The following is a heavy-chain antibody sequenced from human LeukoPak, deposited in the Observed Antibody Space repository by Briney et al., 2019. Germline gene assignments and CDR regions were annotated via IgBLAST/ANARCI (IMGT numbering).Heavy chain of an antibody. Sequence: ASVKVSCKASGYTFTGYYMHWVRQATGQGLEWMGWMNPNSGNTGYAQKFQGRVTITRNTSISTAYMELSSLRSEDTAVYYCARGKIYCSSTSCYTNWFDPWGQGTLVTVSS. CDR1: GYTFTGYY. V-gene: IGHV1-8*03. D-gene: IGHD2-2*02. CDR3: ARGKIYCSSTSCYTNWFDP. CDR2: MNPNSGNT. J-gene: IGHJ5*02.